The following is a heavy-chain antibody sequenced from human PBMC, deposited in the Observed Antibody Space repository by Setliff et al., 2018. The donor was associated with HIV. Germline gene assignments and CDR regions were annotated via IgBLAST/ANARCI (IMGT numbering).Heavy chain of an antibody. J-gene: IGHJ5*02. Sequence: LSLTCTVSGGSFNNYHWSWIRQPAGKGLEWIGRIYDSGATNYKPSLKSRVTMSIDKPNNQFSLYLTSVTAADTAIYYCARDRHYYGSGSYGPWGQGILVTVSS. CDR2: IYDSGAT. D-gene: IGHD3-10*01. CDR3: ARDRHYYGSGSYGP. V-gene: IGHV4-4*07. CDR1: GGSFNNYH.